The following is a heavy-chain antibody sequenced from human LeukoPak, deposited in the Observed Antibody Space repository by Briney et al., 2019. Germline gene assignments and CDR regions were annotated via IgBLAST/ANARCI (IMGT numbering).Heavy chain of an antibody. CDR3: ARPIFDSSGYYFSD. V-gene: IGHV3-74*01. CDR2: ISSDGSST. J-gene: IGHJ4*02. Sequence: TGGSLRLSCAASGFTFSSYWMHWVRQAPGKGLVWVSRISSDGSSTNYADSVKGRFTISRDNAKNTLYLQMNSLRAEDTAVYYCARPIFDSSGYYFSDWGQGTLVTVSS. CDR1: GFTFSSYW. D-gene: IGHD3-22*01.